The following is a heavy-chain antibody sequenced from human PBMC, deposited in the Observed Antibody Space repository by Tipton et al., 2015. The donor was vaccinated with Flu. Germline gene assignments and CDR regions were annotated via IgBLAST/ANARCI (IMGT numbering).Heavy chain of an antibody. Sequence: TLSLTCTVSGGSISSGGYYWSWIRQHPGKGLEWIGYIYYSGSTYYNPSLKSRVTISVDTSKNQFSLKLSSVTAADTAVYYCARVGRGEGSGPRVYYYYGMDVRGQGTTVTVPS. J-gene: IGHJ6*02. CDR1: GGSISSGGYY. CDR3: ARVGRGEGSGPRVYYYYGMDV. D-gene: IGHD3-10*01. V-gene: IGHV4-31*03. CDR2: IYYSGST.